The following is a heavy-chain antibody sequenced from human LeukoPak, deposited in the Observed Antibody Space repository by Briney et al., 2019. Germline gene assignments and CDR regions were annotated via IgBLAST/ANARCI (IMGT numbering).Heavy chain of an antibody. Sequence: PSETLSLTCTVSGGSISSYYWSWIRQPAGKGLEWIGRIYTSGSTNYNPSLKSRVTMPVDTSKNQFSLKLSSVTAADTAVYYCARVGYSSGWYHLNWFDPWGQGTLVTVSS. CDR1: GGSISSYY. CDR3: ARVGYSSGWYHLNWFDP. D-gene: IGHD6-19*01. J-gene: IGHJ5*02. CDR2: IYTSGST. V-gene: IGHV4-4*07.